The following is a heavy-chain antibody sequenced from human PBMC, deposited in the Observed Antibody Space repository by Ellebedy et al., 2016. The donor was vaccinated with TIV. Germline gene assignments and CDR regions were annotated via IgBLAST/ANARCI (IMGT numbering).Heavy chain of an antibody. CDR2: IYFSGST. CDR1: GGSISSSSYY. Sequence: MPSETLSLTCTVSGGSISSSSYYWGWIRQPPGKGLEWIGSIYFSGSTYYNPSLKSRVTTSVDTSKNQFSLKLSSVTAADTAVYHCARHASYYDSSGYSGYYFDYWGQGTLVTVSS. J-gene: IGHJ4*02. D-gene: IGHD3-22*01. CDR3: ARHASYYDSSGYSGYYFDY. V-gene: IGHV4-39*01.